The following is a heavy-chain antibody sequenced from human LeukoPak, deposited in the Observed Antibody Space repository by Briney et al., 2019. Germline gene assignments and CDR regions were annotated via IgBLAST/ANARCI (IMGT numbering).Heavy chain of an antibody. J-gene: IGHJ1*01. CDR2: IKSDGGT. V-gene: IGHV3-74*01. CDR1: EFTFSTYW. CDR3: ARAPSEIGGYYPEYFRH. Sequence: TGGSLRLSCAASEFTFSTYWMHWVRHAPGKGLVWVSRIKSDGGTNYADSVKGRFTISRDNAKKTVSLQMNSLRPEDTGVYYCARAPSEIGGYYPEYFRHWGQGTLVTVSS. D-gene: IGHD3-22*01.